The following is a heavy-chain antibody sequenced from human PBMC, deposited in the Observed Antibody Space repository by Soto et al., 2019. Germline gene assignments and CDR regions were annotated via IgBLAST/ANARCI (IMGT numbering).Heavy chain of an antibody. J-gene: IGHJ6*02. CDR1: GFTFSGYG. D-gene: IGHD5-18*01. Sequence: GGSLRLSCEASGFTFSGYGMHWVRQAPGKGLEWVAVTSYDGNNKYYADSVKGRFTISRDNSKNTLYLQMNSLRAEDTAVYYCAQDLTGYTYGYYTMDVWGQGTTVTVSS. V-gene: IGHV3-30*18. CDR2: TSYDGNNK. CDR3: AQDLTGYTYGYYTMDV.